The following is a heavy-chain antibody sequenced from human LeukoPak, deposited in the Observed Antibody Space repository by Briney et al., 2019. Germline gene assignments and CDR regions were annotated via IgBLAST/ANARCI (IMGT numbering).Heavy chain of an antibody. V-gene: IGHV1-18*01. CDR2: ISTYSGNT. J-gene: IGHJ6*02. CDR1: GYTFTSYG. CDR3: ARARTQFGELNNYYGMDV. D-gene: IGHD3-10*01. Sequence: GASVKVSCKAPGYTFTSYGISWVRQAPGQGPEWMGWISTYSGNTNYAQKFQGRVTMTSDTSTNTAYMDLRSLRSDDTAVYYCARARTQFGELNNYYGMDVWGQGTTVTVSS.